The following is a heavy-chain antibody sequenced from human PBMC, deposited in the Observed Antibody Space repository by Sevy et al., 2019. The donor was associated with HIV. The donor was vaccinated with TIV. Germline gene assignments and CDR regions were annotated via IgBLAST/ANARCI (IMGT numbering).Heavy chain of an antibody. Sequence: GGSVRLSCVASGFTFSRVGMHWARQAPGKGLEWVAIISNDGSDKQYADSVKGRFTISRDNSKDTLYLQMNSLRLEDTAVYYCANSRGRYEGSSWLYYYYLMDVWGQGATVTVSS. CDR3: ANSRGRYEGSSWLYYYYLMDV. D-gene: IGHD6-13*01. J-gene: IGHJ6*02. CDR2: ISNDGSDK. CDR1: GFTFSRVG. V-gene: IGHV3-30*18.